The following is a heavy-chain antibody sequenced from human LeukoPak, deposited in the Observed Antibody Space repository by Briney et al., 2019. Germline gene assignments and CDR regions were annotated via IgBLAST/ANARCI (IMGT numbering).Heavy chain of an antibody. CDR2: ISAYNGNT. D-gene: IGHD2-15*01. CDR1: GYTFTSYS. Sequence: ASVKVSCKASGYTFTSYSISWVRRAPGQGLKWMGWISAYNGNTIYAQKVKGRVTMTTDTSTSTAYMELRSLKSDDTAVYYCARASYCSDGSCYSDYWGQGTLVTVSS. J-gene: IGHJ4*02. V-gene: IGHV1-18*01. CDR3: ARASYCSDGSCYSDY.